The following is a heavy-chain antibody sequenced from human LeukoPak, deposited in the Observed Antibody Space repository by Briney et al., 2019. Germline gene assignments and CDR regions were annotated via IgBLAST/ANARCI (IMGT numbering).Heavy chain of an antibody. CDR2: ISAYNGNT. CDR3: ARGGGQQLNYYYYGMDV. Sequence: ASVTVSCKASGYTFTSYGISWVRQAPGQGLEWMGWISAYNGNTNYAQKLQGRVTMTTDTSTSTAYMELRSLRSDDTAVYYCARGGGQQLNYYYYGMDVWGQGTTVTVSS. D-gene: IGHD6-13*01. CDR1: GYTFTSYG. J-gene: IGHJ6*02. V-gene: IGHV1-18*01.